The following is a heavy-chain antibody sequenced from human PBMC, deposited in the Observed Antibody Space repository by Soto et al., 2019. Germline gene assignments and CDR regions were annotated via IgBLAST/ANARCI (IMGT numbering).Heavy chain of an antibody. CDR2: IKQDGSEK. J-gene: IGHJ6*02. D-gene: IGHD6-19*01. CDR1: GFTFSSYW. CDR3: AREGWYFYYYYYGMDV. Sequence: GGSLRLSCAASGFTFSSYWMSWVRQAPGKGLEWVANIKQDGSEKYYVDSMKGRFTISRDNAKNSLYLQMNSLRAEDTAVYYCAREGWYFYYYYYGMDVWGQGTTVTVSS. V-gene: IGHV3-7*01.